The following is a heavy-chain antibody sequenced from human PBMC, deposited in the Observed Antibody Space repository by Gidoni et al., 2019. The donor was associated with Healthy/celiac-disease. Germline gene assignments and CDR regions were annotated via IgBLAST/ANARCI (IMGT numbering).Heavy chain of an antibody. CDR2: IYYSGST. CDR3: ARDYYGSGSYVEAFDI. J-gene: IGHJ3*02. D-gene: IGHD3-10*01. CDR1: GGSIRSRGYY. Sequence: QVQLQESGSGLVQPSQTLSLTCTVSGGSIRSRGYYWSWIRQHPGQGLEWIGDIYYSGSTYYNPSLKSRVTISVDTSKNQFSLKLSSVTAADTAVYYCARDYYGSGSYVEAFDIWGQGTMVTVSS. V-gene: IGHV4-31*03.